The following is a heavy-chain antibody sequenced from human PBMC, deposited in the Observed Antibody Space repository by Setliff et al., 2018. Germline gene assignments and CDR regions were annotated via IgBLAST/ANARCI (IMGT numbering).Heavy chain of an antibody. CDR3: ARHRRDSSGNYFVGLYYFDY. Sequence: SETLSLTCTVSGASISSYYWSWIRQPPGKGLEWIGYIYYGGTTNYNPSLKSRVSISLGTSKSQFSLRLSSLTAADTAVYYCARHRRDSSGNYFVGLYYFDYWGQGTPVTVSS. CDR2: IYYGGTT. D-gene: IGHD3-22*01. J-gene: IGHJ4*02. V-gene: IGHV4-59*08. CDR1: GASISSYY.